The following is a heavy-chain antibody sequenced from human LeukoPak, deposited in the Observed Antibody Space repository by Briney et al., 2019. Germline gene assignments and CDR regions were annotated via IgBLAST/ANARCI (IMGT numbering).Heavy chain of an antibody. D-gene: IGHD3-3*01. CDR3: ASSQRFDYDFWSGYYYHYYGMDV. CDR1: GYTFTSYG. V-gene: IGHV1-58*02. J-gene: IGHJ6*02. CDR2: IVVGSGDT. Sequence: SVKVSCKASGYTFTSYGISWVRQARGQRLEWIGWIVVGSGDTNSAQKFQERVTITRDMSTRTAYMELSSLRSEDTAVYYCASSQRFDYDFWSGYYYHYYGMDVWGQGTTVTVSS.